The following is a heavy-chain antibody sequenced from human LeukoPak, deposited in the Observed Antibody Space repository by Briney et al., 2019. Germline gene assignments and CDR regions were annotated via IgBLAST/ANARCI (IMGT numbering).Heavy chain of an antibody. V-gene: IGHV1-18*01. CDR2: ISAYNGNT. Sequence: ASVKVSCKASGYTFTSYGISWVRQAPGQGLEGMGWISAYNGNTNYAQKLQGRVTMTTDTSTSTAYMELRSLRSDDTAVYYCARDGRRTQRYCSSTSCYAGDAFDIWGQGTMVTVSS. J-gene: IGHJ3*02. D-gene: IGHD2-2*01. CDR1: GYTFTSYG. CDR3: ARDGRRTQRYCSSTSCYAGDAFDI.